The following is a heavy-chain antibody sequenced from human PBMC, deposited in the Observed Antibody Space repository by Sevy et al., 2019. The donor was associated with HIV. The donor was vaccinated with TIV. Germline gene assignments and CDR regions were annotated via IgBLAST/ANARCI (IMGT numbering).Heavy chain of an antibody. CDR3: AKDGYDSSGYYSSDAFDI. CDR2: ISGSGGST. J-gene: IGHJ3*02. Sequence: GGSLRLSCAASGFTFSSYAMSWVRQAPGKGLEWVSAISGSGGSTYYADSVKGRFTISRDNSKNTLYLQMNSLRAEDTAVYYCAKDGYDSSGYYSSDAFDIWGQGTMVTVSS. D-gene: IGHD3-22*01. CDR1: GFTFSSYA. V-gene: IGHV3-23*01.